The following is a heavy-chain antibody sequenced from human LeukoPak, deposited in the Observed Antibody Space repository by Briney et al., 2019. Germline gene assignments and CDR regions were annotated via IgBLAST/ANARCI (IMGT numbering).Heavy chain of an antibody. D-gene: IGHD3-9*01. CDR1: GDSISSGDYY. J-gene: IGHJ4*02. Sequence: PSETLSLTCTVSGDSISSGDYYWSWIRQPAGKGLEWIGRISSSGSTNYNPSLKSRVTISVGTSKSQFSLKLSSVTAADTAVYYCAREVSDYDILTGWIDYWGQGALVSVSS. V-gene: IGHV4-61*02. CDR3: AREVSDYDILTGWIDY. CDR2: ISSSGST.